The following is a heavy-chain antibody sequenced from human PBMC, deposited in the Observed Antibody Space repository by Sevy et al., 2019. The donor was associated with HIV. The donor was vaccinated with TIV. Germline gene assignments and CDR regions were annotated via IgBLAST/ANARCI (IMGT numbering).Heavy chain of an antibody. CDR1: GFTFAKYS. Sequence: GSLRLSCAASGFTFAKYSMSWVRQAPGKGLEWVSTFSFGCGRINYADSVKGRFTITRDDSKNTLFLQRNSLRAEDTATYFCAREGCTQPHDYWGQGTLVTVSS. CDR2: FSFGCGRI. V-gene: IGHV3-23*01. J-gene: IGHJ4*02. CDR3: AREGCTQPHDY. D-gene: IGHD2-8*01.